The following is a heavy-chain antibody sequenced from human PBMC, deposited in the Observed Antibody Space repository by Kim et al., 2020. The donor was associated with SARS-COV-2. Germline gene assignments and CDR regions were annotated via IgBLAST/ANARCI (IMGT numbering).Heavy chain of an antibody. CDR1: GFTFSSYS. V-gene: IGHV3-21*01. D-gene: IGHD4-17*01. CDR3: ARGPTLYTVIDY. Sequence: GGSLILSCAASGFTFSSYSMNWVRQAPGKGLEWVSSISSSSSYIYYADSVKGRFTISRDNAKNSLYLQMNSLRAEDTAVYYCARGPTLYTVIDYCGQGTLVTVSS. CDR2: ISSSSSYI. J-gene: IGHJ4*02.